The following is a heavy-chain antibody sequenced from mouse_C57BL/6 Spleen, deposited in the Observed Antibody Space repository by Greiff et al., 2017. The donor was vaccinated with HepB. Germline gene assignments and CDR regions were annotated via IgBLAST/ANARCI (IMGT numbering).Heavy chain of an antibody. V-gene: IGHV6-3*01. J-gene: IGHJ2*01. D-gene: IGHD1-1*01. CDR2: IRLKSDNYAT. CDR1: GFTFSNYW. Sequence: EVMLVESGGGLVQPGGSMKLSCVASGFTFSNYWMNWVRQSPEKGLEWVAQIRLKSDNYATHYAESVKGRFTISRDDSKSSVYLQMNNLRAEYTVIYYCTRVEVSDSLYYFDYWGQGTTLTVSS. CDR3: TRVEVSDSLYYFDY.